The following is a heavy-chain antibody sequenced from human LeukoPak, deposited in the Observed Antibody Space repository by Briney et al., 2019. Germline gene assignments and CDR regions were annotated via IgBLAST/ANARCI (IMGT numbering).Heavy chain of an antibody. J-gene: IGHJ4*02. CDR3: ARAGWGLLYYFDY. D-gene: IGHD2-15*01. CDR1: GGSISSSNYY. Sequence: SETLSLTCTVSGGSISSSNYYWGWIRQPPGKGLEWIGSLYYSGSTYSASTNYNPSLKSRVTISVDTSKNQFSLKLSSVTAADTAVYYCARAGWGLLYYFDYWGQGTLVTVSS. V-gene: IGHV4-39*07. CDR2: LYYSGST.